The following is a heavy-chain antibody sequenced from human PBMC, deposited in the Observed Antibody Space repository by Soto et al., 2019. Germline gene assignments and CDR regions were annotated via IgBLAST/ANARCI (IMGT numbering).Heavy chain of an antibody. V-gene: IGHV1-3*01. D-gene: IGHD6-19*01. CDR2: INPGNGNT. CDR3: ARPAGSGWSSFDY. J-gene: IGHJ4*02. Sequence: ASVKVSCKASGYTFTNYAIHWVRQAPGQRLEWMAWINPGNGNTKYSQNLQGRLTITRDTSASIVYMELTSLRFEDTAVYYCARPAGSGWSSFDYWGQGTLVTVSS. CDR1: GYTFTNYA.